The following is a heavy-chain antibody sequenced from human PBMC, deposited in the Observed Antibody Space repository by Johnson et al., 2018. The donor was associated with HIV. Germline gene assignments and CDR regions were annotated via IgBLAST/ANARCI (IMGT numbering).Heavy chain of an antibody. CDR2: ISYDGSDK. CDR3: AKDRVVIAAHDAFDI. J-gene: IGHJ3*02. CDR1: GFTFSSYA. Sequence: QVQLVESGGGVVQPGRSLRLSCAASGFTFSSYAMHWVRQAPGKGLEWVAVISYDGSDKYYADSVKGRFTISRDNSKNTLYLQMNSLRAEDTAVYYCAKDRVVIAAHDAFDIWGQGTMVRVSS. V-gene: IGHV3-30*04. D-gene: IGHD2-21*01.